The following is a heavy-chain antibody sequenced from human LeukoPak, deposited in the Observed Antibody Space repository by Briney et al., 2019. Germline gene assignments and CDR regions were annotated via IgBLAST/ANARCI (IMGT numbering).Heavy chain of an antibody. V-gene: IGHV4-59*08. D-gene: IGHD1/OR15-1a*01. J-gene: IGHJ4*02. CDR1: GVSISDFH. Sequence: PSETLSLTCTVAGVSISDFHWSWLRQSPEKGLEWIGWITNSGDANYNPSLESRLAMSAETTKRQLSLRVTSVTDADTAVYYCARHVEHAAYFHHWGQGILVTVSS. CDR2: ITNSGDA. CDR3: ARHVEHAAYFHH.